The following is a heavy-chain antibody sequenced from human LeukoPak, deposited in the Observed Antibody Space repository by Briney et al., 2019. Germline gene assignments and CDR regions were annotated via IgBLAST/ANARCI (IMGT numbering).Heavy chain of an antibody. CDR3: ATQLAREEY. J-gene: IGHJ4*02. CDR2: INHSGST. Sequence: SETLSLTCAVYGGSFSGYYWSWIRQPPGKGLEWIGEINHSGSTNYNPSLKSRVTISEDTSKNQFSLKLSSVTAADTAVYYCATQLAREEYWGQGTLVTVSS. V-gene: IGHV4-34*01. CDR1: GGSFSGYY. D-gene: IGHD6-6*01.